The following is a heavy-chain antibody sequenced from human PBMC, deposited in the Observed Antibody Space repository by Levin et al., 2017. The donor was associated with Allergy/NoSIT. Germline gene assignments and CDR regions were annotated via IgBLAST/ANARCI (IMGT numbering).Heavy chain of an antibody. CDR2: INPNSGGT. CDR1: GYTFTGYY. D-gene: IGHD2-2*01. J-gene: IGHJ4*02. V-gene: IGHV1-2*02. Sequence: ASVKVSCKASGYTFTGYYMHWVRQAPGQGLEWMGWINPNSGGTNYAQKFQGRVTMTRDTSISTAYMELSRLRSDDTAVYYCARWWAGIVVVPAARLGYWGQGTLVTVSS. CDR3: ARWWAGIVVVPAARLGY.